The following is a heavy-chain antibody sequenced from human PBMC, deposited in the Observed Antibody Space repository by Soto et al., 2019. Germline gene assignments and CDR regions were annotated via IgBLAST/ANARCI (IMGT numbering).Heavy chain of an antibody. CDR3: ARALVGFDP. J-gene: IGHJ5*02. Sequence: QVQLVESGGGVVQPGRSLSLSYAASGFTFSSYAMHWVRQAPGKGLEWVAVISYDGSNKYYADSVKGRFTISRDNSKNTLYLQMNSLRAEDTAVYYCARALVGFDPWGQGTLVTVSS. V-gene: IGHV3-30-3*01. CDR1: GFTFSSYA. CDR2: ISYDGSNK. D-gene: IGHD3-10*01.